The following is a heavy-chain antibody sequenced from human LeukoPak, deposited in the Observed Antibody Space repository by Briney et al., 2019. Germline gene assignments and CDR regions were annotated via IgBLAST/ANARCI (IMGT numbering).Heavy chain of an antibody. CDR1: EFRFGSYA. CDR2: IHQDGVDK. J-gene: IGHJ3*01. D-gene: IGHD2-8*02. CDR3: ARDSTGWQANAYDV. V-gene: IGHV3-7*01. Sequence: GGSLRLSCAASEFRFGSYAMSWVRQAPRKGPEWVANIHQDGVDKDYVDSVAGRFTISRDNAKSSVYLEMNSLRVEDTAVYYCARDSTGWQANAYDVWGQGTMVTVSS.